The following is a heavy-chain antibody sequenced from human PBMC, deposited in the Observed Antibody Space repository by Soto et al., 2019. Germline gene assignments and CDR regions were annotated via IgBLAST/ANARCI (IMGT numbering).Heavy chain of an antibody. J-gene: IGHJ6*02. Sequence: VQLVESGGGVVQPGRSLRLSCAASGFTFSSYGMHWVRQAPGKGLEWVAVISYDGSNKYYADSVKGRFTISRDNSKNTLYLQMNSLRAEDTAVYYCATLTGGMDVWGQGTTVTVSS. CDR3: ATLTGGMDV. V-gene: IGHV3-30*03. CDR1: GFTFSSYG. CDR2: ISYDGSNK.